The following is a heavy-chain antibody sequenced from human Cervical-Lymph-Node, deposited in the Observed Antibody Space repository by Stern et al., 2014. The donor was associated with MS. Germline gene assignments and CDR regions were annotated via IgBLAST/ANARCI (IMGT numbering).Heavy chain of an antibody. Sequence: VQLLESGPGLVKPSETLSLTCAVSGDSISGYYWNWIRQSPGKGLEWIGYIYYSGSTNFNPSLKSRITMSVDTSKNQFSLKLNSVTAADTAVYYCARWGSTVTFRTFDFWGQGTLVTVSS. D-gene: IGHD4-17*01. J-gene: IGHJ4*02. CDR2: IYYSGST. CDR1: GDSISGYY. V-gene: IGHV4-59*01. CDR3: ARWGSTVTFRTFDF.